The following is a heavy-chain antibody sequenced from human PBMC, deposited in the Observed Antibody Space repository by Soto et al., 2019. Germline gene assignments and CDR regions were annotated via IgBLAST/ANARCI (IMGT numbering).Heavy chain of an antibody. CDR3: ARDPGGRNGMDV. CDR2: ISYDGSNK. CDR1: GFTFSSYA. V-gene: IGHV3-30-3*01. J-gene: IGHJ6*02. D-gene: IGHD3-16*01. Sequence: GGSLRLSCAASGFTFSSYAMHWVRQAPGKGLEWVAVISYDGSNKYYADSVKGRFTISRDNSKNTLYLQMNSLRAEDTAVYYCARDPGGRNGMDVWGQGTTVTVSS.